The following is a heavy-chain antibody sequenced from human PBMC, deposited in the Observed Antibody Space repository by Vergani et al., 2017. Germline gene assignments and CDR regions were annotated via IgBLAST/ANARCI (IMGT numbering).Heavy chain of an antibody. Sequence: EVQLVESGGGLVQPGRSLRLSCAASGFTFDDYAMHWVRQAPGKGLGWVSGISWNSGSIGYAVSVKGRFTISRDNAKNSLYLQMNSLRAEDTALYYCAKASWGDYGFDYWGQGTLVTVSS. J-gene: IGHJ4*02. D-gene: IGHD4-17*01. V-gene: IGHV3-9*01. CDR3: AKASWGDYGFDY. CDR1: GFTFDDYA. CDR2: ISWNSGSI.